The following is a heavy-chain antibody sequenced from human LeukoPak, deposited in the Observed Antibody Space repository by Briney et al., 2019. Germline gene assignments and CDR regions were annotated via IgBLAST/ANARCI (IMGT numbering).Heavy chain of an antibody. CDR1: VGSFSGYY. D-gene: IGHD3-10*01. CDR2: INHSGST. CDR3: ARGYYGSGSHCCHMDV. J-gene: IGHJ6*03. V-gene: IGHV4-34*01. Sequence: PSETLSLTCAVYVGSFSGYYWSWIRQPPGEGLEWIGEINHSGSTNYNSSLKSRVTISVDTSKNQFSLKLSSVTAADTAVYYCARGYYGSGSHCCHMDVWGKGTTITVS.